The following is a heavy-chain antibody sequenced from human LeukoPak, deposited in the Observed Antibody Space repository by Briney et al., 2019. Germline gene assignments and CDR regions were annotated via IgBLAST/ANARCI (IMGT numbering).Heavy chain of an antibody. CDR2: ISGSGGST. D-gene: IGHD3-3*01. CDR1: GFTFTNYP. CDR3: ANSPRILWFDP. V-gene: IGHV3-23*01. J-gene: IGHJ5*02. Sequence: GGSLRLSCAASGFTFTNYPMIWVRQAPGRGLTWVSGISGSGGSTYYADSVKGRFTISRDNPRSTLYLQMSSLRAEDTAVYYCANSPRILWFDPWGRGTLVTVSS.